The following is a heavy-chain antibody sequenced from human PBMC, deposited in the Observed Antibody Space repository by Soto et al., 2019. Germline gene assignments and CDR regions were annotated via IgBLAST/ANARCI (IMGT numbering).Heavy chain of an antibody. CDR1: GDSVGRGGHY. CDR2: IYWTGST. V-gene: IGHV4-31*02. CDR3: ARDAGLASAIDY. Sequence: QVQLQESGPGLVKPSQTLSVTCSVSGDSVGRGGHYWTWIRQHPGKGLEWIGSIYWTGSTSYNPSLKIRVTISVDRSKNQFSLKVSSVTAADTAVYYCARDAGLASAIDYWGQGTLITVSS. D-gene: IGHD1-26*01. J-gene: IGHJ4*02.